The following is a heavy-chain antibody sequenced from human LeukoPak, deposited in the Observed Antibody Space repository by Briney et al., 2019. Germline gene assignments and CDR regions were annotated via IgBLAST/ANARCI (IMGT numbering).Heavy chain of an antibody. CDR3: ARAGRHYYDSSGYYDAFDI. CDR2: INPNSGGT. V-gene: IGHV1-2*02. D-gene: IGHD3-22*01. CDR1: GYTFTGYY. J-gene: IGHJ3*02. Sequence: GASVKVSCKASGYTFTGYYMHWVRQAPGQGLEWMGWINPNSGGTNYAQKFQGRVTMTRDTSISTAYMELSRLRSDDTAVYYCARAGRHYYDSSGYYDAFDIWGQGTMVTVSS.